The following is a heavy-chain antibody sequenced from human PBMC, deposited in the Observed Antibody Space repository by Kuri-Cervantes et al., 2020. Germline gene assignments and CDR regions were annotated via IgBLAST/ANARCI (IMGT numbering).Heavy chain of an antibody. CDR3: ATHTIAVAGTGGRDY. CDR2: ISYDGSNK. J-gene: IGHJ4*02. Sequence: GSLRLSCAASGFTFSSYAMHWVRQAPGKGLEWVAVISYDGSNKYYADSVKGRFTISGDNSRNTLYPQMNSLRAEDTAVYYCATHTIAVAGTGGRDYWGQGTLVTVSS. D-gene: IGHD6-19*01. CDR1: GFTFSSYA. V-gene: IGHV3-30*07.